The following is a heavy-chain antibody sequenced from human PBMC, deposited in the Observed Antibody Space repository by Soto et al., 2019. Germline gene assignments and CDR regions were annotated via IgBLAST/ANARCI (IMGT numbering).Heavy chain of an antibody. J-gene: IGHJ5*02. D-gene: IGHD6-6*01. CDR3: AKDRVGEYSCSNWFDP. V-gene: IGHV3-23*01. CDR1: GFNFGSYA. CDR2: ISGSGGST. Sequence: PGGSLRLSCAACGFNFGSYAMSWVRQAPGKGLEWVSAISGSGGSTYYAGSVKGRFTISRDTSNNTLYRQMDSLGAEDTAVYYCAKDRVGEYSCSNWFDPWGQGTLVTVPS.